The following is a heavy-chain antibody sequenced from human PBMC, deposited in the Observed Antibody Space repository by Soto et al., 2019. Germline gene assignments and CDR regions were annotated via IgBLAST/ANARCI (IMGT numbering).Heavy chain of an antibody. Sequence: VQLVQSGAEVRGPGASVKVSCKASGYTFTDYYVHWVRQAPGQGLEWMGWINPDSGGTNYALKFQGRVTMTGDTSTSTAYMELSRLTSDDTALYFCARYITPLNWLDSWGQGTLVIVSS. CDR1: GYTFTDYY. J-gene: IGHJ5*01. D-gene: IGHD1-20*01. CDR2: INPDSGGT. V-gene: IGHV1-2*02. CDR3: ARYITPLNWLDS.